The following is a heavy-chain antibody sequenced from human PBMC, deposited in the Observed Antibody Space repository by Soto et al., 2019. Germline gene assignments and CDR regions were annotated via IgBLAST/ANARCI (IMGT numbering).Heavy chain of an antibody. Sequence: EVQLVESGGGLVKPGGSLRLSCTASGFTFSNAWMSRVRQAPGKGLEWVGRIKSKTDGGTTDYAAPVKGRFSISRDDSKTTLFLQMNSLKTEDTAVYYCTTGTTTIIRVDYWGQGTLVTVSS. J-gene: IGHJ4*02. CDR2: IKSKTDGGTT. CDR1: GFTFSNAW. D-gene: IGHD3-10*01. CDR3: TTGTTTIIRVDY. V-gene: IGHV3-15*01.